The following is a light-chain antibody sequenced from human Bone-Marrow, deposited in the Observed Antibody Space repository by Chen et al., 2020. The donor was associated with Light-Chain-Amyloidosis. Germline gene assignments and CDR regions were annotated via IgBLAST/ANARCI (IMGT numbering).Light chain of an antibody. J-gene: IGLJ1*01. V-gene: IGLV2-14*01. CDR3: SSFTSSSSYV. CDR1: SGDGGTYTY. CDR2: AFS. Sequence: QSALTQPASVSGSPGQSITISCTGTSGDGGTYTYDAWYKQPPGLAPKVMIYAFSNRPSGVSPRCSGSQSGNTASLTISGLQAEDEADYYCSSFTSSSSYVFGPGTKVTVL.